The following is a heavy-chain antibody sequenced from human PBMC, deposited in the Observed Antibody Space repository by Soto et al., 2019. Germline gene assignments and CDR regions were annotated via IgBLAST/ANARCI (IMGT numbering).Heavy chain of an antibody. Sequence: VQLVESGGGVVQPGRSLRLSCAASGFTFSDYAMQWVRQAPGKGLEWVAVVAHDGRNTHYADSVKGRFTISRDSSKNTVSLEMTSLRAEDTAVYYCAKGGRQWLVTSDFNYWGQGALVTVSS. CDR3: AKGGRQWLVTSDFNY. D-gene: IGHD6-19*01. V-gene: IGHV3-30*18. CDR1: GFTFSDYA. CDR2: VAHDGRNT. J-gene: IGHJ4*02.